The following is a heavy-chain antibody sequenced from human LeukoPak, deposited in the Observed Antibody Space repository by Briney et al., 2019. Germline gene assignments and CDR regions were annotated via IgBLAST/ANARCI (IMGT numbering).Heavy chain of an antibody. J-gene: IGHJ6*03. CDR3: ARGYKRTSMVRGISYYYFHYMDV. CDR2: IIPMFGTP. D-gene: IGHD3-10*01. CDR1: GYSFTTYW. Sequence: RISCRGSGYSFTTYWIAWVRQAPGQGLEWMGGIIPMFGTPNYAQTFQGRVTITTDESTSTAYMELSSLRSEDTAVYYCARGYKRTSMVRGISYYYFHYMDVWGIGTTVTVSS. V-gene: IGHV1-69*05.